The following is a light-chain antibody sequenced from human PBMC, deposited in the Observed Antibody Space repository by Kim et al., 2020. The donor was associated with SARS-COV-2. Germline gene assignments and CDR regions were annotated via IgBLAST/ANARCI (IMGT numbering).Light chain of an antibody. CDR3: QQYNSYPYT. V-gene: IGKV1-5*03. Sequence: SSSVGDRVTITCRSSQSIGSYLAWYQQKPWKAPKLLIYKASSLESGVPSRFSGSGSGTEFTLTISSLQPDDFATYYCQQYNSYPYTFGQGTKLEI. CDR1: QSIGSY. CDR2: KAS. J-gene: IGKJ2*01.